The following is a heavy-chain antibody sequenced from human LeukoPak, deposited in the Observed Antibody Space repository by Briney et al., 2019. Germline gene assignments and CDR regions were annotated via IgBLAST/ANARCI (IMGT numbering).Heavy chain of an antibody. CDR2: ISSSSSYI. CDR1: CFTVSSNY. J-gene: IGHJ4*02. D-gene: IGHD6-13*01. V-gene: IGHV3-21*01. CDR3: ARNIATTGHSAIDY. Sequence: GGSLRLSCVVSCFTVSSNYMSWVRRAPGKGLEWVSSISSSSSYINYADSVKGRFTISRDNAKNSLYLQMNSLRAEDTAVYYCARNIATTGHSAIDYWGQGTLVTVSS.